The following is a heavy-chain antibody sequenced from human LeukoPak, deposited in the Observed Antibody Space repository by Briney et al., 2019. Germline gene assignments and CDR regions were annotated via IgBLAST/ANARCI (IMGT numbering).Heavy chain of an antibody. CDR2: IGGSDGTT. CDR1: GFTFSSYS. J-gene: IGHJ4*02. Sequence: GGSLRLSCAASGFTFSSYSMNWVRQAPGKGLEWVSSIGGSDGTTSYADSVKGRFTISRDNSKNTLSLQMNSLRADDTAVYYCAMYLVRGRFDYWGQGTLVTVSS. D-gene: IGHD3-10*01. V-gene: IGHV3-23*01. CDR3: AMYLVRGRFDY.